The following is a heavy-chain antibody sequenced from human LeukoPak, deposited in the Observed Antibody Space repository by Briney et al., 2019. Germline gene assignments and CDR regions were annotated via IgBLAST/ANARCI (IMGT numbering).Heavy chain of an antibody. CDR1: GGTFSSYA. CDR3: ASYYYGSGSYVDY. D-gene: IGHD3-10*01. V-gene: IGHV1-69*04. Sequence: SVKVSCKASGGTFSSYAISWVRQAPGQGLEWMGRIIPILGIANYAQKFQGRVTITADKSTSTAYMELSSLRSEDTAVYYCASYYYGSGSYVDYWGQGTLVTVSS. J-gene: IGHJ4*02. CDR2: IIPILGIA.